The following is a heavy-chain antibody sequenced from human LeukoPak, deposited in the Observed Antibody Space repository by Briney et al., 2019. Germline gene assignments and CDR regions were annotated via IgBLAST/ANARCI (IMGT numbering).Heavy chain of an antibody. CDR3: ARHPHYYFDNSAR. V-gene: IGHV4-34*01. D-gene: IGHD3-22*01. CDR2: INHSGST. Sequence: PSETLSLTCAVYGGSFSGYYWSWIRQPPGKGLEWIGEINHSGSTNYNPSLKSRVTISVDTSKNQLSLRLSSVTAADTAVYYCARHPHYYFDNSARWGQGTLVTVSS. J-gene: IGHJ4*02. CDR1: GGSFSGYY.